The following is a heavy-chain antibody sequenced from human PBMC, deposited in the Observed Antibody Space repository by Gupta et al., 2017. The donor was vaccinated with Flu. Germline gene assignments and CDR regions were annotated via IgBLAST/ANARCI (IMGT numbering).Heavy chain of an antibody. CDR2: ISGRGGST. D-gene: IGHD6-13*01. V-gene: IGHV3-23*01. CDR3: AKVTRQLDSKYFQH. J-gene: IGHJ1*01. Sequence: EVQLLESGGGLVQPGGSLRLSCAASGFTFSIYAMSWVRQAPGKGLEWVSAISGRGGSTYYADSVKGRFTISRDNSKNTLYLQMNSLRAEDTAVYYCAKVTRQLDSKYFQHWGQAPWSPSPQ. CDR1: GFTFSIYA.